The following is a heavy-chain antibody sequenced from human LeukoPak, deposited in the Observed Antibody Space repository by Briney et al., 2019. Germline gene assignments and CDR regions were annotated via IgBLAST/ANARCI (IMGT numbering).Heavy chain of an antibody. J-gene: IGHJ3*01. CDR1: GFYFRSFN. Sequence: GGSLRLSCAASGFYFRSFNMNWIRQAPGKGLEWVSSISSSSSYIDYADSVRGRFTISRDNAKNSLYLQMNSLRADDTAVYYCARDPPNSGYALDVWGQGTVVTVSS. CDR2: ISSSSSYI. CDR3: ARDPPNSGYALDV. D-gene: IGHD3-16*01. V-gene: IGHV3-21*01.